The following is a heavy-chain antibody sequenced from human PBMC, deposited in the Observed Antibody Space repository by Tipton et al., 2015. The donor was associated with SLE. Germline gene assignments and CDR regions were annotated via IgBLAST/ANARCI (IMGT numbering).Heavy chain of an antibody. Sequence: SLRLSCAASGFTFDDYAMHWVRQAPGKGLEWVSGISWNSGSIGYADSVKGRFTISRDNAKNSLYLQMNNLRPEDTALYYCAKEATTVDVLDYWGQGTLVTVSS. D-gene: IGHD4-23*01. CDR2: ISWNSGSI. CDR3: AKEATTVDVLDY. J-gene: IGHJ4*02. CDR1: GFTFDDYA. V-gene: IGHV3-9*01.